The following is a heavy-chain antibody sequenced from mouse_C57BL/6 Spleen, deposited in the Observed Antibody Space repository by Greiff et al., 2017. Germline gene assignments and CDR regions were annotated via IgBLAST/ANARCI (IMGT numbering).Heavy chain of an antibody. CDR3: ASASTVVADY. D-gene: IGHD1-1*01. Sequence: DVKLVESGGDLVKPGGSLKLSCAASGFTFSSYGMSWVRQTPDKRLEWVATISSGGSYTYYPDSVKGRFTISRDNAKNTLYLQMSSLKSEDTAMYYCASASTVVADYWGQGTTLTVSS. V-gene: IGHV5-6*02. CDR2: ISSGGSYT. CDR1: GFTFSSYG. J-gene: IGHJ2*01.